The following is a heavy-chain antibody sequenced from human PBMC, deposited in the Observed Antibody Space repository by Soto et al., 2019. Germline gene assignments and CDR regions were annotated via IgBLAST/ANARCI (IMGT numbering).Heavy chain of an antibody. V-gene: IGHV3-66*01. Sequence: EVQLVESGGGLVQPGGSLSLSCAASGFTVSSNYMSWVRQAPGKGLEWVSVIYSGGSTYYADSVKGRFTISRDNSKNTLYLQMNSLRAEDTAVYYCARGYCSGGSCYSYYYYGMDVWGQGTTVTVSS. J-gene: IGHJ6*02. CDR3: ARGYCSGGSCYSYYYYGMDV. D-gene: IGHD2-15*01. CDR2: IYSGGST. CDR1: GFTVSSNY.